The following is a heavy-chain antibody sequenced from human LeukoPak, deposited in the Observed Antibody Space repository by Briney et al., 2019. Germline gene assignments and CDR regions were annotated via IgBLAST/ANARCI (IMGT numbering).Heavy chain of an antibody. CDR3: ARVGRNYYDSSGYNDY. CDR1: GGTFSSYA. D-gene: IGHD3-22*01. Sequence: ASVKVSCKASGGTFSSYAISWVRQAPGQGLEWMGGIIPIFGTANYAQKFQGRVTITRDTSASTAYMELSSLRSEDTAVYYCARVGRNYYDSSGYNDYWGQGTLVTVSS. J-gene: IGHJ4*02. CDR2: IIPIFGTA. V-gene: IGHV1-69*05.